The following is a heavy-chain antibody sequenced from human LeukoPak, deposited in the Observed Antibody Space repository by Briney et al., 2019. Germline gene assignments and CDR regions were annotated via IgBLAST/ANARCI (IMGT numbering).Heavy chain of an antibody. CDR2: IYYSGST. J-gene: IGHJ6*02. CDR1: GGSISSYY. Sequence: PSETLSLTCTVSGGSISSYYWSWIRQPPGKGLEWIGYIYYSGSTNYNPSLKRRVTISVDTSKNQFSLKLSSVTAADTAVYYCARVRYFDWSDYYGMDVWGQGTTVTVSS. CDR3: ARVRYFDWSDYYGMDV. V-gene: IGHV4-59*13. D-gene: IGHD3-9*01.